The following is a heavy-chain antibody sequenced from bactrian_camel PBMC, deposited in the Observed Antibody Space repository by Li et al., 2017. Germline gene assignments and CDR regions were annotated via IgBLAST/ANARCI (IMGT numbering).Heavy chain of an antibody. Sequence: VQLVESGGGLVQPGGSLRISCAASGSTFSSYAMGWVRQAPGKGLEWVSGIASGGGSTYYADAVKGRFTPSQDNAKNTVYLQMASLKPEDTAVYYCAADFARRRPPRWKDLRLCGYEMDYWGEGTQVTVS. D-gene: IGHD3*01. V-gene: IGHV3S31*01. J-gene: IGHJ7*01. CDR2: IASGGGST. CDR1: GSTFSSYA.